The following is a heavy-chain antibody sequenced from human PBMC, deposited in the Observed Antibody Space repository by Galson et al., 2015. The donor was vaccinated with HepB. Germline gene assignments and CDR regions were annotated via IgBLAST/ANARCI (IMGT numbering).Heavy chain of an antibody. CDR3: ARDSYSCRGCAFDI. Sequence: SLRLSCAASGFTFSNYWMSWVRQAPGKGLEWVANIKGDGSENFFVYSVKGRFTISRDNTNNSLYLQMNSLRAEYTAVYYCARDSYSCRGCAFDIWGQGTMVTVSS. D-gene: IGHD4-11*01. J-gene: IGHJ3*02. V-gene: IGHV3-7*03. CDR2: IKGDGSEN. CDR1: GFTFSNYW.